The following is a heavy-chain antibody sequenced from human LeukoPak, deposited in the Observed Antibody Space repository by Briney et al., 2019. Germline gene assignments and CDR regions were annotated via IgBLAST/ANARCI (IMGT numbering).Heavy chain of an antibody. D-gene: IGHD3-10*01. Sequence: PGGSLRLSCAASGFTFSSYAMHWVRQAPGKGLEWVAVILYDGSNKYYADSVKGRFTISRDNSKNTLYLQMNSLRAEDTAVYYCAREVRAFDIWGQGTMVTVSS. CDR2: ILYDGSNK. V-gene: IGHV3-30-3*01. CDR3: AREVRAFDI. J-gene: IGHJ3*02. CDR1: GFTFSSYA.